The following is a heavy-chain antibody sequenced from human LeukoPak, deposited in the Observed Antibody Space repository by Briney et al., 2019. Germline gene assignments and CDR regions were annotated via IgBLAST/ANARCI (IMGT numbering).Heavy chain of an antibody. J-gene: IGHJ4*02. CDR2: IYYSGST. V-gene: IGHV4-59*08. D-gene: IGHD5-24*01. Sequence: SETLSLTCTVSGRSISSYYWRCIRQPPWKGRNWMGYIYYSGSTNYNPSLKSRVSILLHTSKNQFSLRLSSVAAADTAVYYCARHWYGYKSPTFDYWGQGTLVTVSS. CDR3: ARHWYGYKSPTFDY. CDR1: GRSISSYY.